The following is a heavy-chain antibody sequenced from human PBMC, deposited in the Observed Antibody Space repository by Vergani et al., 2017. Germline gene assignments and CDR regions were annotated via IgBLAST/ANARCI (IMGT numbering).Heavy chain of an antibody. Sequence: EVQLVESGGGIVKPGGSLRLSCVASGFSFRNAWMNWVRRTPGKGLEWVGRIKSTFDRGTTDYAAAVKGRFTISRDDSKNTLFLQMNGLKTEDIGVYYCATDPRYCDGGLCYWLRDHHYYYMDVWGKGTTVTVSS. CDR3: ATDPRYCDGGLCYWLRDHHYYYMDV. V-gene: IGHV3-15*07. J-gene: IGHJ6*03. CDR2: IKSTFDRGTT. D-gene: IGHD2-8*02. CDR1: GFSFRNAW.